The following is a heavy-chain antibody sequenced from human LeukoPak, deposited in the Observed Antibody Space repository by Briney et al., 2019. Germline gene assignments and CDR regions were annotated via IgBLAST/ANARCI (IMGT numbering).Heavy chain of an antibody. CDR1: GGSFSGNY. Sequence: PSETLSLTCAVYGGSFSGNYWSWIRQPPGKGLEWIGEINHSGSTNYNPSLKSRVTISVDTSKNQFSLKLSSVTAADTAVYYCANSIAARRKYFDLWGRGTLVTVSS. V-gene: IGHV4-34*01. CDR3: ANSIAARRKYFDL. D-gene: IGHD6-6*01. CDR2: INHSGST. J-gene: IGHJ2*01.